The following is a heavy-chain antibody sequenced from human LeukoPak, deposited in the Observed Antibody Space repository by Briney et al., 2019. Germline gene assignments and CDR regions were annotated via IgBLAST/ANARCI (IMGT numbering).Heavy chain of an antibody. J-gene: IGHJ1*01. CDR1: GFTFSSYW. Sequence: GGSLRLSCAASGFTFSSYWMHWFRQAPGKGLVWVSRINSDGISTTYADSVKGRFTISRDNAKNTLYLQMNSLRAEDTAVYYCARSYCTNDVCYEYFQHWGQGTLVTVSS. V-gene: IGHV3-74*01. CDR3: ARSYCTNDVCYEYFQH. D-gene: IGHD2-8*01. CDR2: INSDGIST.